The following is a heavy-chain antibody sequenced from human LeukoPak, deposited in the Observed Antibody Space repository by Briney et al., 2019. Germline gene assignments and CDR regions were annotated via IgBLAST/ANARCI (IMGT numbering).Heavy chain of an antibody. V-gene: IGHV4-59*01. D-gene: IGHD1-7*01. Sequence: SETLSLTCTVSGGSISSYYWSWIRQPPGKGLEWIGYIYYSGSTNYNPFLKSRVTISVDTSKNQFSLKLSSVTAADTAVYYCARLYGNYQNYFDYWGQGTLVTVSS. CDR3: ARLYGNYQNYFDY. CDR1: GGSISSYY. CDR2: IYYSGST. J-gene: IGHJ4*02.